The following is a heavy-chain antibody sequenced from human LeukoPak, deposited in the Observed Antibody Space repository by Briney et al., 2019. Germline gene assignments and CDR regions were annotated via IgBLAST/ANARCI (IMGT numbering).Heavy chain of an antibody. Sequence: GGSLRLSCAASGFTFSSYAMSWVRQAPGKGRKWVSAISGSGGSTYYADSVKGRFTISRDNSKNTLYLQMNSLRAEDTAVYYCAKAGEAAAEPDAFDIWGQGTMVTVSS. J-gene: IGHJ3*02. CDR2: ISGSGGST. D-gene: IGHD6-13*01. CDR3: AKAGEAAAEPDAFDI. CDR1: GFTFSSYA. V-gene: IGHV3-23*01.